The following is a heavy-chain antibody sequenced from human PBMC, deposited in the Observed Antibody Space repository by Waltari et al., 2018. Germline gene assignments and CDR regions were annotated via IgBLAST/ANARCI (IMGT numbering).Heavy chain of an antibody. V-gene: IGHV3-7*01. CDR2: INQDGSVT. D-gene: IGHD3-10*01. CDR3: ARDRGWGWLDP. Sequence: EVQLVESGGGLVQPGGSLRLSCAASGFPFSSHWMNWVRQAPGKGLEWVALINQDGSVTYYVDSLKGRFTISRDNAKNSLYLQMNSLRVEDTAIYYCARDRGWGWLDPWGQGTLVTVSS. CDR1: GFPFSSHW. J-gene: IGHJ5*02.